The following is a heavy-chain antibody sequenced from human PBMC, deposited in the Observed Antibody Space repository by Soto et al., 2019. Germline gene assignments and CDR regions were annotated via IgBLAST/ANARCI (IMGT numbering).Heavy chain of an antibody. Sequence: QVQLVESGGGVVQPGRALRLSCVASGFTFSDYGMHWVRQAPGKGLEWVAAIWFDGDNKFYADSVKGRFTISIDNSKNTLYLQINSLSGDDTAVYYCAREHSSTWYNGMDVWGQGTTVTVSS. CDR3: AREHSSTWYNGMDV. J-gene: IGHJ6*02. V-gene: IGHV3-33*01. CDR2: IWFDGDNK. CDR1: GFTFSDYG. D-gene: IGHD6-19*01.